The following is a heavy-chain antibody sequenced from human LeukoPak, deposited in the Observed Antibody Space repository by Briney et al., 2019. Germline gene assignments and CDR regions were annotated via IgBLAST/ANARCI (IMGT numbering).Heavy chain of an antibody. Sequence: GGSLRLSCAASGFTFNDYAMYWVRQAPGKGLEWVTLISYDGYDKSYADSVKGRFTISRDNSKNTLYLQMNSLRAEDTAVYYCAKDYYDSSGYPGLDAFDIWGQGTMVTVSS. V-gene: IGHV3-30-3*02. CDR1: GFTFNDYA. CDR2: ISYDGYDK. D-gene: IGHD3-22*01. J-gene: IGHJ3*02. CDR3: AKDYYDSSGYPGLDAFDI.